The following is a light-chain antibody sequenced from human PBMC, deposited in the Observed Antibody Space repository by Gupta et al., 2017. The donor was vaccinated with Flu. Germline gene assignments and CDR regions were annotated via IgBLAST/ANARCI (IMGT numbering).Light chain of an antibody. V-gene: IGLV2-11*03. J-gene: IGLJ2*01. Sequence: SVTISCTGPSSDVGNYDYVSWYQQHPGKAPKLMIYGVTKRPSGVPDRFSGSKSGNTASLAISGLQAEDEANYYCCSYAGTFTFVFGGGTKLTVL. CDR3: CSYAGTFTFV. CDR2: GVT. CDR1: SSDVGNYDY.